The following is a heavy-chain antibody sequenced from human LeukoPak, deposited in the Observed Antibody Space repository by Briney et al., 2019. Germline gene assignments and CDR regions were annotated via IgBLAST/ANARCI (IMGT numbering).Heavy chain of an antibody. CDR2: IGSDNKP. D-gene: IGHD3-16*01. J-gene: IGHJ4*02. CDR1: GFTFSAYA. Sequence: GGSLRLSCEASGFTFSAYAMTWVRQAPGQGLEWVSSIGSDNKPHYSESVKGRFAISRDNSKSMLFLQLNSLRAEDTALYYCGRFGPPHSIDYWGRGALVTVSS. V-gene: IGHV3-23*05. CDR3: GRFGPPHSIDY.